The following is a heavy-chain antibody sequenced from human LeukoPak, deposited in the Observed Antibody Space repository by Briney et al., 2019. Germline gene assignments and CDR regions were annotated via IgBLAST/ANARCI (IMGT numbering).Heavy chain of an antibody. CDR1: GGSFSGYY. CDR3: ARCGYSYGYFDY. D-gene: IGHD5-18*01. Sequence: SETLSLTCAVYGGSFSGYYWSWIRQPPGKGLEWIGSIYHSGSTYYNPSLKSRVTISVDTSKNQFSLKLSSVTAADTAVYYCARCGYSYGYFDYWGQGTLVTVSS. V-gene: IGHV4-34*01. J-gene: IGHJ4*02. CDR2: IYHSGST.